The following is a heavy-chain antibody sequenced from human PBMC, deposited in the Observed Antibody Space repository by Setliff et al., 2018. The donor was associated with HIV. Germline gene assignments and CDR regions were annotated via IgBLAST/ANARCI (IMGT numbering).Heavy chain of an antibody. CDR1: GYTFTDYY. V-gene: IGHV1-69-2*01. CDR3: ARPGTRWSFDY. CDR2: VDPEDGET. Sequence: GASVKVSCKASGYTFTDYYMHWVQQAPGKGLEWMGRVDPEDGETMYAEKFQGRVTITADTSTDTAYMELSSLRSEDTAVYYCARPGTRWSFDYWGQGILVTVSS. D-gene: IGHD3-3*01. J-gene: IGHJ4*02.